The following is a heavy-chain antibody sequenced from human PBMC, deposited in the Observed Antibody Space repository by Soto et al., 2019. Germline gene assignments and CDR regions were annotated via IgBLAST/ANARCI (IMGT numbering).Heavy chain of an antibody. CDR3: AFSLGELSRNYAFDI. J-gene: IGHJ3*02. Sequence: LRLSWAASGFTFSSYAMSWVRQAPGKGLEWVSAISGSGGSTYYADSVKGRFTISRDNSKNTLYLQMNSLRAEDTAVYYCAFSLGELSRNYAFDIWGQGTMVTVSS. CDR2: ISGSGGST. V-gene: IGHV3-23*01. D-gene: IGHD3-16*02. CDR1: GFTFSSYA.